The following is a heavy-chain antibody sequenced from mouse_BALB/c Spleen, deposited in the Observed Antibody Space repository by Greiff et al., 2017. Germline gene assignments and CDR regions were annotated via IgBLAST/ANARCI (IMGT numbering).Heavy chain of an antibody. V-gene: IGHV3-6*02. Sequence: EVQLQQSGPGLVKPSQSLSLTCSVTGYSITSGYYWNWIRQFPGNKLEWMGYISYDGSNNYNPSLKNRISITRDTSKNQFFLKLNSVTTEDTATYYCARSHYYGSGYYAMDYWGQGTSVTVSS. D-gene: IGHD1-1*01. CDR2: ISYDGSN. CDR3: ARSHYYGSGYYAMDY. CDR1: GYSITSGYY. J-gene: IGHJ4*01.